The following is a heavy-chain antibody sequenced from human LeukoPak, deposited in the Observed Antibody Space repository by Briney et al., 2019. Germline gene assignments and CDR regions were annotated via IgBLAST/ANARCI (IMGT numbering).Heavy chain of an antibody. J-gene: IGHJ6*03. CDR3: ARGREYDFWSGLGKYFYYMDV. D-gene: IGHD3-3*01. Sequence: SETLSLTCAVYGGSFSGYYWSWIRQPPGKGLEWIGEINHSGSTNYNPSLKSRVTISVDTSKNQFSLKLSSVTAADTAVYYCARGREYDFWSGLGKYFYYMDVWGKGTTVTVSS. CDR1: GGSFSGYY. CDR2: INHSGST. V-gene: IGHV4-34*01.